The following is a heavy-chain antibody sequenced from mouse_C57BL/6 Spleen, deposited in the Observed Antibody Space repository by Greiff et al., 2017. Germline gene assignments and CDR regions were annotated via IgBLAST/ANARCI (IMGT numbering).Heavy chain of an antibody. Sequence: QVQLQQPGAELVKPGASVKMSCKASGYTFTSYWLTWVKQRPGQGLEWIGDIYPGSGSTKYNEKFKSKATLTADTSSSTAYMQLSSLTSEDSAVYYCARDCDFDYWGQGTSVTVSS. V-gene: IGHV1-55*01. D-gene: IGHD2-13*01. J-gene: IGHJ4*01. CDR3: ARDCDFDY. CDR1: GYTFTSYW. CDR2: IYPGSGST.